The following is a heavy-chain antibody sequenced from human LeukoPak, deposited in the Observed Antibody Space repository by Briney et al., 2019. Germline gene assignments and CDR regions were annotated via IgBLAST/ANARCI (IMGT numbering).Heavy chain of an antibody. CDR2: INHSGST. D-gene: IGHD6-19*01. CDR3: ARGPPPHDLLRIAVAGTGPNWFDP. V-gene: IGHV4-34*01. CDR1: GGSFSGYY. J-gene: IGHJ5*02. Sequence: SETLSLTCAVYGGSFSGYYWSWIRQPPGKGLEWIGEINHSGSTNYNPSLKSRVTISVDTSKNQFSLQLNSVTPEDTAVYYCARGPPPHDLLRIAVAGTGPNWFDPWGQGTLVTVSS.